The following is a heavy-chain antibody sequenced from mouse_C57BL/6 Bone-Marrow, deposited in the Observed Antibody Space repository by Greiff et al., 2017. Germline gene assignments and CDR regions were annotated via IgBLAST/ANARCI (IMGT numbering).Heavy chain of an antibody. CDR3: ARYYGSRVGFDY. Sequence: QVQLQQPGAELVKPGASVKLSCKASGYTFTSYWMQWVKQRPGQGLEWIGEIDPSDSYTHYNQKFKGKATLTVDTSSSPAYMQLSSRTSEDSAVYYFARYYGSRVGFDYWGQGTTLTVSS. J-gene: IGHJ2*01. CDR1: GYTFTSYW. V-gene: IGHV1-50*01. CDR2: IDPSDSYT. D-gene: IGHD1-1*01.